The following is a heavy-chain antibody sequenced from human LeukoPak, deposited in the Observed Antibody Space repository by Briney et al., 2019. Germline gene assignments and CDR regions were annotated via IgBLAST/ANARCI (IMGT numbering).Heavy chain of an antibody. CDR1: GFTFSRYW. D-gene: IGHD2-15*01. Sequence: GGSLRLSCAASGFTFSRYWMSWVRQAPGKGLEWVANIKPDGSEKYYVDSVKGRFTISRDNAKNSLYLQMNSLRAEDTAVYYCAKVVAGAFDYWGQGTLVTVSS. CDR3: AKVVAGAFDY. V-gene: IGHV3-7*05. CDR2: IKPDGSEK. J-gene: IGHJ4*02.